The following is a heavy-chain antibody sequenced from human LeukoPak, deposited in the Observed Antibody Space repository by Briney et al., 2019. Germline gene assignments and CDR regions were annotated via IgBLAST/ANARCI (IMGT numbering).Heavy chain of an antibody. Sequence: GGSLRLSCAASGFTFSDYYMSWIRQAPXXXXXWXSYISSSGSTIYYADSVKGRFTISRDNAKNSLYLQMNSLRAEDTAVYYCAGMMYDSSGYPEWGQGTLVTVSS. D-gene: IGHD3-22*01. V-gene: IGHV3-11*01. J-gene: IGHJ4*02. CDR3: AGMMYDSSGYPE. CDR1: GFTFSDYY. CDR2: ISSSGSTI.